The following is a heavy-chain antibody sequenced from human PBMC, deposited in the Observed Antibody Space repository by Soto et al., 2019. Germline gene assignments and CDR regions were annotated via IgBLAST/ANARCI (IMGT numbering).Heavy chain of an antibody. CDR1: GGSISSSSYY. D-gene: IGHD3-10*01. Sequence: SETLSLTCTVSGGSISSSSYYWGWIRQPPGTGLEWIGSIYYSGSTYYNPSLKSRVTISVDTSKNQFSLKLSSVTAADTAVYYCARRSAYYGSRSYYSAYLDYSGQDTLVTVYS. J-gene: IGHJ4*02. CDR3: ARRSAYYGSRSYYSAYLDY. CDR2: IYYSGST. V-gene: IGHV4-39*01.